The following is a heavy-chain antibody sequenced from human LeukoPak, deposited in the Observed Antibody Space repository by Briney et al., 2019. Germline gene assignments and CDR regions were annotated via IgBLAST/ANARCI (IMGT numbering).Heavy chain of an antibody. V-gene: IGHV1-3*01. D-gene: IGHD3-22*01. CDR2: INAGNGHT. CDR1: AYSFTPYA. J-gene: IGHJ3*02. Sequence: AASVKVSCKTSAYSFTPYAMHWVRQAPGQRLEWMGWINAGNGHTKYSQGFQGRLTITRDTSASTAYMELRSLRSDDTAVYYCARDGHRRYYYDSSGREDAFDIWGQGTMVTVSS. CDR3: ARDGHRRYYYDSSGREDAFDI.